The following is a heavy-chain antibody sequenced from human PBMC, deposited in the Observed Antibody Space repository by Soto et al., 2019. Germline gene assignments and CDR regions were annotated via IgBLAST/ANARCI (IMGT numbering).Heavy chain of an antibody. CDR2: IYHSGSA. CDR3: ARVPGVVVSADDAFDI. V-gene: IGHV4-4*02. CDR1: GGSVSSSNW. J-gene: IGHJ3*02. D-gene: IGHD2-21*02. Sequence: QVQLQESGPGLVKPSGTLSLTCAVSGGSVSSSNWWSWVRQSPGKVLEWMGEIYHSGSAHYNPSLNRRPTIYVVKSKNQCDLRLTSVTAADTAVYYCARVPGVVVSADDAFDIWGPGTRVIVSS.